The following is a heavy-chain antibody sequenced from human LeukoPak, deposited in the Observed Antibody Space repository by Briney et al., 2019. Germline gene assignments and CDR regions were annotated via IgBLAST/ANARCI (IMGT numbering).Heavy chain of an antibody. CDR2: IYYSGST. CDR3: AGYSPEQYYFDH. J-gene: IGHJ4*02. V-gene: IGHV4-61*08. Sequence: PSETLSLTCTVSGGSISSGGYYWSWIRQHPGKGLEWIGYIYYSGSTNYNPSLKSRVTISVDTSKNLFSLKLSSLTAADTAVYYCAGYSPEQYYFDHWGPGTLVTVSS. CDR1: GGSISSGGYY. D-gene: IGHD6-13*01.